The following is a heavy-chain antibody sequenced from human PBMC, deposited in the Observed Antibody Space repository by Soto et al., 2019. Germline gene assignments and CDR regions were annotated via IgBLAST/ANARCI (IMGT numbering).Heavy chain of an antibody. J-gene: IGHJ4*02. Sequence: TSETLSLTCAVYGGSFSGYYWSWIRQPPGKGLEWIGEINHSGSTNYNPSLKSRVTISVDTSKYQFSLKLSSVTAADTAVYYCARGRGIILWFGEGRFDYWGQGTLVTVSS. CDR3: ARGRGIILWFGEGRFDY. CDR2: INHSGST. CDR1: GGSFSGYY. D-gene: IGHD3-10*01. V-gene: IGHV4-34*01.